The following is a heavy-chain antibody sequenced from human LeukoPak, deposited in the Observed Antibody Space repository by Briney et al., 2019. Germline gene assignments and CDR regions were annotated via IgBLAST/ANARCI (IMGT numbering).Heavy chain of an antibody. CDR1: GGPFSGYY. V-gene: IGHV4-34*03. Sequence: SETLSLTCAVYGGPFSGYYWSWIRQPPGKGLEWIGEINHSGSTNYNPSLKSRVTISVDTSKNQFSLKLSSVTAADTAVYYCNYYDSSGYPTWGQGTLVTVSS. CDR3: NYYDSSGYPT. J-gene: IGHJ4*02. CDR2: INHSGST. D-gene: IGHD3-22*01.